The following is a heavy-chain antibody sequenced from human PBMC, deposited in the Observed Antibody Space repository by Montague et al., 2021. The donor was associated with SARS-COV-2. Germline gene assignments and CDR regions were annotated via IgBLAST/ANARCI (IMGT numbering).Heavy chain of an antibody. Sequence: SETLSLTCTVAGGSISSSIYYWGWIRQPPGKGLEWIGNMYYSGSTYYNPSLKGRVTISIGTSKNQFSLKLSSVTAADTAVYYCARDDIVLQGVTKGMDVWGQGTTVTVSS. J-gene: IGHJ6*02. CDR3: ARDDIVLQGVTKGMDV. D-gene: IGHD3-10*01. CDR2: MYYSGST. CDR1: GGSISSSIYY. V-gene: IGHV4-39*07.